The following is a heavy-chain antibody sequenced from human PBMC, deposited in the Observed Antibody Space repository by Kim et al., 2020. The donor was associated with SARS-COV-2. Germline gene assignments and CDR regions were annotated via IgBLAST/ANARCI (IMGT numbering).Heavy chain of an antibody. CDR1: GFTFSSYG. V-gene: IGHV3-33*01. CDR2: IWYDGSNK. J-gene: IGHJ2*01. Sequence: GGSLRLSCAASGFTFSSYGMHWVRQAPGKGLEWVAVIWYDGSNKYYADSVKGRFTISRDNSKNTLYLQMNSLRAEDTAVYYCERESDDILTGRYFDLWGRGTLVTVSS. CDR3: ERESDDILTGRYFDL. D-gene: IGHD3-9*01.